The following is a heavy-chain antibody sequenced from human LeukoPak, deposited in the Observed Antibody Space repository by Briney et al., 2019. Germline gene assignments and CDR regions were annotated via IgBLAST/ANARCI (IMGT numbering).Heavy chain of an antibody. D-gene: IGHD3-22*01. J-gene: IGHJ4*02. CDR2: ISSSSSYI. V-gene: IGHV3-21*01. Sequence: GGSLRLSCAAPGFTFSSYSMNWVRQAPGKGLEWVSSISSSSSYIYYADSVKGRFTISRDNAKNSLYLQMNSLRAEDTAVYYCTRADYDSSGCYYWGQGTLVTVSS. CDR3: TRADYDSSGCYY. CDR1: GFTFSSYS.